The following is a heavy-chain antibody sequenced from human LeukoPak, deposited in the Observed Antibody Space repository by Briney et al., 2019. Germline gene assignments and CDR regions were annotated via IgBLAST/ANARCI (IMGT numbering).Heavy chain of an antibody. CDR1: GLTFSSYS. J-gene: IGHJ3*02. D-gene: IGHD3-3*01. V-gene: IGHV4-39*07. CDR2: IYYSGST. CDR3: ARLDEYYDFWSGYYSGAFDI. Sequence: GPLRLSCAASGLTFSSYSMNWFRQAPGKGREWIGSIYYSGSTYYNPSLKSRVTISVDTSKNQFSLKLSSVTAADTAVYYCARLDEYYDFWSGYYSGAFDIWGQGTMVTVSS.